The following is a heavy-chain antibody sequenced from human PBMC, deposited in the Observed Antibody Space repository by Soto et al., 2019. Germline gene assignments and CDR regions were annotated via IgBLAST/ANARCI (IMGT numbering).Heavy chain of an antibody. Sequence: GGSLRLSCAASGFTFGNYTMNRVRQAPGKGLEWVSALGGGGDTHYAESVKGRFTISRDYSKNILLLQMNSLRDEDSAIYYCTKDRHPDGIWTFDFWGQGTLVTVSS. J-gene: IGHJ4*02. V-gene: IGHV3-23*01. D-gene: IGHD3-9*01. CDR3: TKDRHPDGIWTFDF. CDR1: GFTFGNYT. CDR2: LGGGGDT.